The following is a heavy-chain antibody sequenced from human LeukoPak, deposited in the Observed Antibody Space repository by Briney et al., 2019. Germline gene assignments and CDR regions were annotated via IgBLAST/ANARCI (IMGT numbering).Heavy chain of an antibody. CDR3: ARDIGLEDV. Sequence: GRSLRLSCAASGFTFSSYGMHWVRQAQGKGLEWEAVIWYDGSNKYYADSVKGRFTISRDNSKNTLYLQMNSLRAEDTAVYYCARDIGLEDVWGKGTTVTVSS. D-gene: IGHD2-15*01. V-gene: IGHV3-33*01. CDR1: GFTFSSYG. J-gene: IGHJ6*04. CDR2: IWYDGSNK.